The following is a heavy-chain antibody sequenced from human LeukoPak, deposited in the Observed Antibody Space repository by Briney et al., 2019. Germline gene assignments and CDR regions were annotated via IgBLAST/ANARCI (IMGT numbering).Heavy chain of an antibody. Sequence: GGSLRLSCAASGFTFDDYAMHWVRQAPGKGLEWVSGISWNSGSIGYADSVKGRFTISRDNAKNSLYLQMNSLRAEDTALYYCAKEYIVATTPTGYGMDVWGQGTTVTVSS. CDR2: ISWNSGSI. D-gene: IGHD5-12*01. CDR3: AKEYIVATTPTGYGMDV. J-gene: IGHJ6*02. V-gene: IGHV3-9*01. CDR1: GFTFDDYA.